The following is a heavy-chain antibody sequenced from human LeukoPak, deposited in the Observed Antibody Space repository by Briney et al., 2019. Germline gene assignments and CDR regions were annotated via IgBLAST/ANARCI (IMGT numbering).Heavy chain of an antibody. D-gene: IGHD6-13*01. Sequence: SETLSLTCTVSGGSLSSYYWSWIRQPPGKRLEWIGYIYYSGSTNYNPSLKSRVTISVDTSKNQFSLKLSSVTAADTAVYYCARDLIAAAGGLDYWGQGTLVTVSS. CDR1: GGSLSSYY. J-gene: IGHJ4*02. CDR2: IYYSGST. CDR3: ARDLIAAAGGLDY. V-gene: IGHV4-59*01.